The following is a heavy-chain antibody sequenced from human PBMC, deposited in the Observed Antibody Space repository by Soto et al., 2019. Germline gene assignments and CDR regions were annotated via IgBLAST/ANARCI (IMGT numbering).Heavy chain of an antibody. J-gene: IGHJ4*02. V-gene: IGHV2-5*02. CDR2: IYWDDDE. D-gene: IGHD5-12*01. CDR1: GFSLSTDGVG. Sequence: SGPTLVNPTQTLTLTCTFSGFSLSTDGVGVGWVRQPPGKALEWLALIYWDDDERYSPSLKSRLTITKDTSKNQVVLTMTTMDPVDTATYYCAHRRHPAGHDSPFDYWGQGTLVTVSS. CDR3: AHRRHPAGHDSPFDY.